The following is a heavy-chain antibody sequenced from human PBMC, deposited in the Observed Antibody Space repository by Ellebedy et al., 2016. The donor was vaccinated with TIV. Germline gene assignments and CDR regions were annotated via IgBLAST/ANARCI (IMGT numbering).Heavy chain of an antibody. CDR3: MSARLY. CDR2: ISGSGDRT. V-gene: IGHV3-23*01. CDR1: GFTFSIYA. D-gene: IGHD6-6*01. Sequence: GESLKISCAASGFTFSIYAMSWVRQAPGKGLEWVSLISGSGDRTYYADSVKGRFTVSRDNSKNTLFLQVNSLRAEDTAVFKGMSARLYWGQGTLVTVSS. J-gene: IGHJ1*01.